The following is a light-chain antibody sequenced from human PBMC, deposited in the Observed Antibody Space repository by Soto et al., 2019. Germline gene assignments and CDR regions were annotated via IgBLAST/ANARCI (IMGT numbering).Light chain of an antibody. CDR1: ISDVGGYNY. Sequence: QSVLTQPPSASGSPGQSVTISCTGTISDVGGYNYVSWYQQHPGKAPKLMIYDVNKRPSGVPDRFSGSKSGNTASLTVSGLQTEDEADYYCSSYGGSNNFAVFGGGTKVTVL. V-gene: IGLV2-8*01. CDR2: DVN. J-gene: IGLJ2*01. CDR3: SSYGGSNNFAV.